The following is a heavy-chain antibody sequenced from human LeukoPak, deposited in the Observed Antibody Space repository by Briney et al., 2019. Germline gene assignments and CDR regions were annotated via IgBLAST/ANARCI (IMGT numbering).Heavy chain of an antibody. CDR1: GGTFSSYA. J-gene: IGHJ3*02. CDR2: IIPIFGTA. V-gene: IGHV1-69*13. Sequence: SVKVSCKASGGTFSSYAISWVRQAPGQGLEWMGGIIPIFGTANYAQKFQGRVAITADESTSTAYMELSSLRSEDTAVYYCARGYYDSSGYYRRDDAFDIWGQGTMVTVSS. CDR3: ARGYYDSSGYYRRDDAFDI. D-gene: IGHD3-22*01.